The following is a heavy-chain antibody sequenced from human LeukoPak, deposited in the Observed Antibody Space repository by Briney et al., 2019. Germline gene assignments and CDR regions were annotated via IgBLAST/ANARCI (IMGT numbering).Heavy chain of an antibody. J-gene: IGHJ5*02. CDR3: AKEGVLAATIYNWFDP. D-gene: IGHD2-15*01. V-gene: IGHV3-23*01. CDR1: GFTLSSYA. Sequence: GGSLRLSCAASGFTLSSYAMSWVRQAPGKGLEWVSVVSGSGGSTFYADSVKGRFTISRDNSKNTLYLQMNILRAEDTAVYYCAKEGVLAATIYNWFDPWGQGTLVTVSS. CDR2: VSGSGGST.